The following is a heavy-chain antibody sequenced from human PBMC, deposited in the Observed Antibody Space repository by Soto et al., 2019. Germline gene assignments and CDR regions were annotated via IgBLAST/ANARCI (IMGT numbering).Heavy chain of an antibody. CDR3: ARDLEVAGSSPPYFYYGMDV. D-gene: IGHD6-19*01. V-gene: IGHV1-3*01. CDR1: GYSFTSSS. J-gene: IGHJ6*02. CDR2: INVGKDNT. Sequence: GASGKVSCKASGYSFTSSSVHWVRQAPGQRPEWMGWINVGKDNTKYSQKFQGRVTITRDTSASTAYMELSSLRSEDTAVYYCARDLEVAGSSPPYFYYGMDVWGQGTTVTV.